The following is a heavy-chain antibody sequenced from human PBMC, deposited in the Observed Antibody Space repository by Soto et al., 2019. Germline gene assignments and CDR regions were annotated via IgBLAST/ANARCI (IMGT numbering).Heavy chain of an antibody. CDR3: ARLGDYYQSLDP. CDR2: LNHGGTS. J-gene: IGHJ5*02. CDR1: GGSFSGYY. D-gene: IGHD3-22*01. V-gene: IGHV4-34*01. Sequence: SETLSLTCAVHGGSFSGYYWDWIRQPPGKGLERIGELNHGGTSNYNPSLKSRAIISVDTSKNQFSLKLSSVTAADTVVYYCARLGDYYQSLDPWGRGTLVTVSS.